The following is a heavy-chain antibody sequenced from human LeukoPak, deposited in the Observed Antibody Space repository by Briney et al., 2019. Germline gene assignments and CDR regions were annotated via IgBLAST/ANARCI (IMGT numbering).Heavy chain of an antibody. J-gene: IGHJ5*02. Sequence: SETLSLTCAVYGGSFSGYYWSWIRQPPGKGLECIGEINHSGSTNYNPSLKSRVTISVDTSKNQFSLKLSSVTAADTAVYYCATGKSWEHNNWFDPWGQGTLVTVSS. CDR2: INHSGST. CDR1: GGSFSGYY. V-gene: IGHV4-34*01. CDR3: ATGKSWEHNNWFDP. D-gene: IGHD1-26*01.